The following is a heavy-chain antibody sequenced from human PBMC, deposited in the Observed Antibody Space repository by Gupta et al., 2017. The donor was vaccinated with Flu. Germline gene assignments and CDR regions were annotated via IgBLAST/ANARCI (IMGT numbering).Heavy chain of an antibody. V-gene: IGHV3-23*01. CDR3: AKAMVVVVVTAIPNDY. CDR2: ISGSGGST. J-gene: IGHJ4*02. CDR1: GFTFSSYA. Sequence: EVQLLESGGGLVQPGGSLRLSCAASGFTFSSYAMSWVRQAPGKGLEWVSAISGSGGSTYYADSVKGRFTISRDNSKNTLYLQMNSLRAEDTAVYYCAKAMVVVVVTAIPNDYWGQGTLVTVSS. D-gene: IGHD2-21*02.